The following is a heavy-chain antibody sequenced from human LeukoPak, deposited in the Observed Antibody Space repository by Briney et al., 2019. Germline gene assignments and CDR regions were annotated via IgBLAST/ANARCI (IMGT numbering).Heavy chain of an antibody. D-gene: IGHD2-15*01. Sequence: SETLSLTCTVSGGSISSYYWSWIRQPPGKGLEWIGEINHSGSTNYNPSLKSRVNISVDTSKNQFSLKLSSVTAADTGVYYCARRRAGLRRDLWFDPWGQGTLVTVSS. CDR2: INHSGST. J-gene: IGHJ5*02. CDR1: GGSISSYY. CDR3: ARRRAGLRRDLWFDP. V-gene: IGHV4-34*01.